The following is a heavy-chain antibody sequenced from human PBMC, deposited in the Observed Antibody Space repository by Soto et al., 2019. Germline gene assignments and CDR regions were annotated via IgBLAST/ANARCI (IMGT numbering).Heavy chain of an antibody. V-gene: IGHV1-3*01. D-gene: IGHD6-6*01. CDR3: ARGKKVSSSVYYGMDV. CDR1: GYTFTSYA. J-gene: IGHJ6*02. Sequence: QVQLVQSGAEVKKPGASVKVSCKASGYTFTSYAMHWVRQAPGQRLEWMGWINAGNGNTKYSQKFQGRVTITRDTSASTAYMELSSLRSEDTAVYYCARGKKVSSSVYYGMDVWGQGTTVTVSS. CDR2: INAGNGNT.